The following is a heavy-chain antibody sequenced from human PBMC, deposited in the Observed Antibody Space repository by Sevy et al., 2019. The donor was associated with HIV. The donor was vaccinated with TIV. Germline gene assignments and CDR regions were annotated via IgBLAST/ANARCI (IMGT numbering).Heavy chain of an antibody. CDR2: VDNDGSGT. D-gene: IGHD2-8*01. J-gene: IGHJ4*02. CDR1: GFTFTNYW. CDR3: TRAMYGIDS. V-gene: IGHV3-74*01. Sequence: GGSLRLSCAASGFTFTNYWMHWVRQAPGKGLVWVSRVDNDGSGTNYADSGKGRFTISRDNAKNTVYLQMNSLRAEDTAVYYCTRAMYGIDSWGQGTLVTVSS.